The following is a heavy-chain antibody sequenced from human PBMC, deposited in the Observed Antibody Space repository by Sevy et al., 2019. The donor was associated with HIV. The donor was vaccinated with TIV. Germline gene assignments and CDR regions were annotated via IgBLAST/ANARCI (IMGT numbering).Heavy chain of an antibody. V-gene: IGHV3-30-3*01. Sequence: GGSLRLSCAASGFTFSSYAMHWVRQAPGKGLEWVAVISYDGSNKYYADSVKGRFTISRDNSKNTRDLQMNSLRAEDTAGYYCARDNNPFDYYGSGSLTRDYYYYYGMDVWGQGTTVTVSS. J-gene: IGHJ6*02. D-gene: IGHD3-10*01. CDR3: ARDNNPFDYYGSGSLTRDYYYYYGMDV. CDR2: ISYDGSNK. CDR1: GFTFSSYA.